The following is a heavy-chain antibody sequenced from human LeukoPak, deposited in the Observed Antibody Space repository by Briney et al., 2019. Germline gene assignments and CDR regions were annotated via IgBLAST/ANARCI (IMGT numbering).Heavy chain of an antibody. CDR2: IYYSGST. CDR3: ATSRDGYFDY. D-gene: IGHD5-24*01. CDR1: GGSIGSTNYY. V-gene: IGHV4-39*07. J-gene: IGHJ4*02. Sequence: SETLSLTCTVSGGSIGSTNYYWGWIRQPPGKGLEWIANIYYSGSTYYNPSLKSRVTISVDTSKNQFSLKLSSVTAADTAVYYCATSRDGYFDYWGQGTLVTISS.